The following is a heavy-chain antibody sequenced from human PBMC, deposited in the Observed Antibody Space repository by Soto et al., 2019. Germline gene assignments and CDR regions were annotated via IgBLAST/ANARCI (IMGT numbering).Heavy chain of an antibody. CDR1: GYTFTSYA. CDR3: AREEDYYGSGTLFGP. Sequence: GASVKVSCKASGYTFTSYAMHWVRQAPGQRLEWMGWINAGNGNTKYSQKFQGRVTITRDTSASTAYMELSSLRSEDTAVYYCAREEDYYGSGTLFGPWGQGTLVTVSS. CDR2: INAGNGNT. V-gene: IGHV1-3*01. D-gene: IGHD3-10*01. J-gene: IGHJ5*02.